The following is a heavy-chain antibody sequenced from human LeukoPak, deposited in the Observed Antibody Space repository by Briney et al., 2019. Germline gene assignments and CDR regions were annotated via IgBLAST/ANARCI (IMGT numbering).Heavy chain of an antibody. Sequence: PGGSLRLSCAASGFTFSTYNMNWVRQAPGKGLQWLSSISSTSTDKSYADSVKGRFTISRDNAKNSLYLQMNSLRAEDTAVYYDYWGQGTLVTVSS. CDR3: Y. V-gene: IGHV3-21*01. J-gene: IGHJ4*02. CDR1: GFTFSTYN. CDR2: ISSTSTDK.